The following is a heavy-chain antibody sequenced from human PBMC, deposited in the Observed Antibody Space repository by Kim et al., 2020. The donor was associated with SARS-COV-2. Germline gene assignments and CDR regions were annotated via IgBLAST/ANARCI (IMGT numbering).Heavy chain of an antibody. V-gene: IGHV4-4*02. CDR3: AREISGSLDY. Sequence: STNYNPSLKSRVTISVDKSKNQFSLKLSSVTAADTAVYYCAREISGSLDYWGQGTLVTVSS. D-gene: IGHD3-10*01. CDR2: ST. J-gene: IGHJ4*02.